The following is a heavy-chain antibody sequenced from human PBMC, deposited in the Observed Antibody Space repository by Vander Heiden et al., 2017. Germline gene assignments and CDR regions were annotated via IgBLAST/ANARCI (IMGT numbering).Heavy chain of an antibody. J-gene: IGHJ6*02. CDR2: IWYDGRNK. Sequence: QVQLVESGGGVVQPGRSLRLSCAASGFTFSSYGMHWVRQAPGKGLEWVAVIWYDGRNKYYADSVKGRFTISRDNSKNTLYLQMNSLRAEDTAVYYCARDRKASYYGMDVWGQGTTVTVSS. CDR1: GFTFSSYG. CDR3: ARDRKASYYGMDV. V-gene: IGHV3-33*01.